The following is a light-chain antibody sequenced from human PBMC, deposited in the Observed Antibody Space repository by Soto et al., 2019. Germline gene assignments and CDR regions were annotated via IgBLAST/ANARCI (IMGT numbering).Light chain of an antibody. CDR1: QGFVSN. CDR3: HQYNKCPLT. CDR2: GAS. V-gene: IGKV3-15*01. Sequence: MSHCSPTVSVSQGDGAAXSCRASQGFVSNLAWYQHKPGHAPRLLVYGASTRATGVPARFSRSGSGTEFTLTTSSLVSEDFALYYCHQYNKCPLTFGQ. J-gene: IGKJ1*01.